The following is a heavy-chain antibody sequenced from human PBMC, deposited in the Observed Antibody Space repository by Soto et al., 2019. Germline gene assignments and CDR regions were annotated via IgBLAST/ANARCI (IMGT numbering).Heavy chain of an antibody. V-gene: IGHV3-64*04. CDR3: AKVGGYDYYYYYGMDV. CDR1: GFTFSSYA. D-gene: IGHD5-12*01. CDR2: ISSNGGST. J-gene: IGHJ6*02. Sequence: GGSLILSCSASGFTFSSYAMHWVRQAPGKGLEYVSAISSNGGSTYYADSVKGRFTISRDNSKNTLYLQMNSLRAEDTAVYYCAKVGGYDYYYYYGMDVWGQGTTVTVSS.